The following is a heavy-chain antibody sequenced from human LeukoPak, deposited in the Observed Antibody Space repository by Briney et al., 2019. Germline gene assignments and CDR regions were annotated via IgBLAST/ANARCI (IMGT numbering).Heavy chain of an antibody. V-gene: IGHV3-74*01. CDR3: VKLEDDY. Sequence: GGSLRLSCAASGFTFSSYWMHWVRQAPGKGLVWVSGINTDGSSTNYADSVKGRFTISRDNAKNTLYLQMNSLRAEDTAVYYCVKLEDDYWGQGTLVTVSS. CDR2: INTDGSST. J-gene: IGHJ4*02. CDR1: GFTFSSYW.